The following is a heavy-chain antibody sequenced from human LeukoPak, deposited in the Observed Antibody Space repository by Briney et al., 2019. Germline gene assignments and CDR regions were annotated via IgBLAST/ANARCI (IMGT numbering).Heavy chain of an antibody. V-gene: IGHV4-59*08. Sequence: SETLSLTCTVSGGSISSYYWSWIRQPPGKGLEWIGYIYYSGSTSYNPSLKSRVTISVDTSKNQFSLKLSSVTAADTAVYYCARHGYYYYYMDVWGKGTTVTVSS. CDR3: ARHGYYYYYMDV. CDR1: GGSISSYY. J-gene: IGHJ6*03. CDR2: IYYSGST.